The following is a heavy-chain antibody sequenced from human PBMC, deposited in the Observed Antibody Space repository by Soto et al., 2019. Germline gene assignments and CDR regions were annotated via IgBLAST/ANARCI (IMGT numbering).Heavy chain of an antibody. V-gene: IGHV1-69*13. CDR3: ATCVRLGPHTHHNRFDT. D-gene: IGHD3-22*01. Sequence: SGKVCCKASVGTFTSYAISCGRQAPGQGLEWMGGIIPIFGTANYAQKFQGRVTITAYESTSTAYMELSSLRSEDTAVYCCATCVRLGPHTHHNRFDTPAPRTLVPGS. CDR2: IIPIFGTA. J-gene: IGHJ5*02. CDR1: VGTFTSYA.